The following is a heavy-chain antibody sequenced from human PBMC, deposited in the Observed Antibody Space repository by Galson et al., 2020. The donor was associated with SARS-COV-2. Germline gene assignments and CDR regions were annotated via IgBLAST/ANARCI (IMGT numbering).Heavy chain of an antibody. CDR1: GGSFSGYY. CDR3: ARARMGSSSGFDY. D-gene: IGHD6-6*01. Sequence: SETLSLTCAVYGGSFSGYYWSWIRQPPGKGLEWIGEINHSGSTNYNPSLKSRVTISVDTSKNQFSLKLSSVTAADTAVYYCARARMGSSSGFDYWGQGTLVTVSS. CDR2: INHSGST. V-gene: IGHV4-34*01. J-gene: IGHJ4*02.